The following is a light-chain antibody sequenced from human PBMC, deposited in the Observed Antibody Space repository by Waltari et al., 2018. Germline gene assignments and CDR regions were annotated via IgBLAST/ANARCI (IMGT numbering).Light chain of an antibody. CDR3: LVYMGSGIWV. CDR1: SGSPSSTSY. Sequence: QTVVTQDPSLSVSPGGTVTLTCALSSGSPSSTSYVSWYRQTPGQPPRTLMYKANNRSSGVPDRFSGSSLGNKAALTITGAQADDESDYYCLVYMGSGIWVFGGGTKLTVL. CDR2: KAN. J-gene: IGLJ3*02. V-gene: IGLV8-61*01.